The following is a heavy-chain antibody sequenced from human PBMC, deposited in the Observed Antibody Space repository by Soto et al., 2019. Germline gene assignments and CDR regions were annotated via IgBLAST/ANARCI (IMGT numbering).Heavy chain of an antibody. CDR3: ATIGSSWLPEGT. V-gene: IGHV3-23*01. Sequence: SGGSLRLSCAASGFTFSSYAMSWVRQAPGKGLEWVSAISGSGGSTYYADSVKGRFTISRDNSKNTLYLQMNSLRAEDTAVYYCATIGSSWLPEGTWGQGTLVTVSS. D-gene: IGHD6-13*01. CDR1: GFTFSSYA. CDR2: ISGSGGST. J-gene: IGHJ5*02.